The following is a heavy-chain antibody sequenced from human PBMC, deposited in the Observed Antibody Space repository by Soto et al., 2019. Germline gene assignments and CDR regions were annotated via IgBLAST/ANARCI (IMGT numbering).Heavy chain of an antibody. CDR2: IIPILGIA. D-gene: IGHD1-26*01. CDR3: ARDLGAEYFQR. J-gene: IGHJ1*01. CDR1: VGTFSSYT. Sequence: QVQLVQSGAEVKKPGSSVKVSCKGSVGTFSSYTISWVRQAPGQGLEWMGRIIPILGIANYAQKFQGRVTITADKSTSTAYMELSSLRFEDTAVYYCARDLGAEYFQRWGQGTLVTVSS. V-gene: IGHV1-69*08.